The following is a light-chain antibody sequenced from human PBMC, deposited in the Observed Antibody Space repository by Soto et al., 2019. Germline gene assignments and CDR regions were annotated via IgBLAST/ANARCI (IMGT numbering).Light chain of an antibody. CDR2: DVS. CDR3: SSYTSSSTLEV. Sequence: QSALTQPASVSGSPGQSITISCTGTSSDVGSYNYVSWYQQHPGKAPKLMIYDVSNRPSGVSNRFSGSKSGNTASLTISGLQAEDEAHYYCSSYTSSSTLEVFGTGTKVTVL. CDR1: SSDVGSYNY. V-gene: IGLV2-14*01. J-gene: IGLJ1*01.